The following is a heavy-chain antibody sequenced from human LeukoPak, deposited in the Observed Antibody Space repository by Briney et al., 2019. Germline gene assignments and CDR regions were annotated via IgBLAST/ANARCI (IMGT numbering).Heavy chain of an antibody. CDR2: IYHTGST. CDR3: AGGPTRFFFDS. D-gene: IGHD2/OR15-2a*01. J-gene: IGHJ4*02. V-gene: IGHV4-59*01. Sequence: SVTLSLTCTVSSGPNTNYYWSWVRQPPGQGLEWIAYIYHTGSTNYNTSLKGRVTISMETSKNHFSLNLSSWTAADTAIYYCAGGPTRFFFDSWGQGTLVTASS. CDR1: SGPNTNYY.